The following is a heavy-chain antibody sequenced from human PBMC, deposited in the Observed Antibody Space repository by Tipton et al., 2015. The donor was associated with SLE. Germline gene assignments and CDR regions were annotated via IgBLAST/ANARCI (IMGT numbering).Heavy chain of an antibody. CDR3: AKSQGLTLLRGEDIDY. Sequence: SLRLSCVGSGFTFSNYAMTWVRQGPGKGLEWVSVISSGDGATTFYADSVKGRFTISKDSSKNTLYLQMNSLRAEDTAVYYCAKSQGLTLLRGEDIDYWGQGTQATVSS. J-gene: IGHJ4*02. V-gene: IGHV3-23*01. CDR2: ISSGDGATT. D-gene: IGHD2-15*01. CDR1: GFTFSNYA.